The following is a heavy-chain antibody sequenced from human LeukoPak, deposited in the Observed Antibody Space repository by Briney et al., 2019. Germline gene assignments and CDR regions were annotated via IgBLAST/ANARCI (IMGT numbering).Heavy chain of an antibody. CDR1: GFTFSSCS. J-gene: IGHJ4*02. CDR3: AINGGGDSGYGNFDY. V-gene: IGHV3-74*01. Sequence: PGGSLRLSCAASGFTFSSCSMHWVRQATGKGLVWVSRINSDGSSISYADSVKGRFTISRDNAKNTLYLQMNSLRAEDTALYYCAINGGGDSGYGNFDYWGQGALVTVSS. D-gene: IGHD5-12*01. CDR2: INSDGSSI.